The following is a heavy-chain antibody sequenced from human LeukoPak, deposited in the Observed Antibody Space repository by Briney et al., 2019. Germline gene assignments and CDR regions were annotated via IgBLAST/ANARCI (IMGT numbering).Heavy chain of an antibody. Sequence: PGGSLRLSCAASGFTFSSYGMHWVRQAPGKGLEWVAFIRYDGSNKYYADSVKGRFTISRDNSKNTLYLQMNSLRAEDTAVYYCAKDRKAVAGTSLYFDYWGQGTLVTVSS. D-gene: IGHD6-19*01. CDR2: IRYDGSNK. J-gene: IGHJ4*02. CDR1: GFTFSSYG. CDR3: AKDRKAVAGTSLYFDY. V-gene: IGHV3-30*02.